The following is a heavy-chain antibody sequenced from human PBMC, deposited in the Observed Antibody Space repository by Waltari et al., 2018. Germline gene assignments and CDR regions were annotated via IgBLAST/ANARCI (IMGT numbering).Heavy chain of an antibody. V-gene: IGHV3-48*03. D-gene: IGHD3-22*01. J-gene: IGHJ3*02. CDR3: ASTYYYDSSGYAFDI. CDR2: ISSSGSTI. CDR1: GFTFSSYE. Sequence: ELQLVESGGGLVQPGGSLRLSCAACGFTFSSYEMTWVTRAPGKGLEWVSYISSSGSTIYYADSVKGRFTISRDNAKNSLYLQMNSLRAEDTAVYYCASTYYYDSSGYAFDIWGQGTMVTVSS.